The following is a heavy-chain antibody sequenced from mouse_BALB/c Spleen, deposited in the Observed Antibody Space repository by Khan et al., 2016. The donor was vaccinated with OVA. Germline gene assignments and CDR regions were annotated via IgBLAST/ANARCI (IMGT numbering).Heavy chain of an antibody. CDR3: ARLRLNSWFAY. J-gene: IGHJ3*01. CDR1: GYSFTSYY. Sequence: VQLQQSGPELMKPGASVKISCKASGYSFTSYYMHWVKQSHGKSLEWIGYIDPFNGVTTYNQKFKGKATLTVDKSSSTAYMHLSSLTSEDSAVXYCARLRLNSWFAYWGQGTLVTVSA. V-gene: IGHV1-31*01. D-gene: IGHD1-3*01. CDR2: IDPFNGVT.